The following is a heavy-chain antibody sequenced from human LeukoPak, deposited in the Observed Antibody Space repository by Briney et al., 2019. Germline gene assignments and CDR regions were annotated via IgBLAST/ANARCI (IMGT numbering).Heavy chain of an antibody. Sequence: SVKVSCKASGGTFSSYAISWVRQAPGQGLEWMGGIIPIFGTANYAQKFQGRVTITADESTSTAYMELSSLRSEDTAVYYCATVGVSRFYGSGSYDAFDIWGQGTMVTVSS. CDR1: GGTFSSYA. V-gene: IGHV1-69*13. CDR2: IIPIFGTA. J-gene: IGHJ3*02. CDR3: ATVGVSRFYGSGSYDAFDI. D-gene: IGHD3-10*01.